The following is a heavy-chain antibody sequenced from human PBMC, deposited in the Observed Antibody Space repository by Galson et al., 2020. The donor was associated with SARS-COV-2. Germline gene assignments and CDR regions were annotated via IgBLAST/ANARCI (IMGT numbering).Heavy chain of an antibody. CDR3: ARVRTSGGSWFDP. CDR2: MSYTGST. V-gene: IGHV4-39*07. D-gene: IGHD2-15*01. Sequence: LETLSLTCTVSGGSILSSSYYWGWIPQPPGKGLEWIGSMSYTGSTYYNSSLKSRVTISLDTSKNQYSLRLSSLTAADTAVYCCARVRTSGGSWFDPWGQGTLVTVSS. J-gene: IGHJ5*02. CDR1: GGSILSSSYY.